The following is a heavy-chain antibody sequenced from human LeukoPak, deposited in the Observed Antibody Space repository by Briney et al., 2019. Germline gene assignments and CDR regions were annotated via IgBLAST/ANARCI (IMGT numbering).Heavy chain of an antibody. J-gene: IGHJ4*02. Sequence: ASVKVSCKASGYTFTGYYMHWVRQAPGQGLEWMGRINPNSGGTNYAQKFQGRVTITTDESTSTAYMELSSLRSEDTAVYYCARDRWTAMVTWYFDYWGQGTLVTVSS. CDR3: ARDRWTAMVTWYFDY. CDR2: INPNSGGT. CDR1: GYTFTGYY. V-gene: IGHV1-2*06. D-gene: IGHD5-18*01.